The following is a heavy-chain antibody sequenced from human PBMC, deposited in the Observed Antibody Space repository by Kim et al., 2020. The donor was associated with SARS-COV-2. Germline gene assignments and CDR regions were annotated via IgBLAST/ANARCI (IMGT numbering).Heavy chain of an antibody. J-gene: IGHJ6*02. CDR3: ARQRIVVVPAAMFEHYYYGMDV. CDR2: IDPSDSYT. Sequence: GESLKISCKGSGYSFTSYWISWVRQMPGKGLEWMGRIDPSDSYTNYSPSFQGHVTISADKSISTAYLQWSSLKASDTAMYYCARQRIVVVPAAMFEHYYYGMDVWGQGTTVTVSS. D-gene: IGHD2-2*01. CDR1: GYSFTSYW. V-gene: IGHV5-10-1*01.